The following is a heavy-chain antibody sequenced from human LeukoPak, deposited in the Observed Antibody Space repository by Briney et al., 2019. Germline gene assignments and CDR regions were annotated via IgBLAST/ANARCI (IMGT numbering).Heavy chain of an antibody. CDR2: IYYSGST. CDR3: ASVSSSSWYYFDY. V-gene: IGHV4-59*01. CDR1: GGSISSYY. Sequence: SETLSLTRTVSGGSISSYYWSWIRQPPGKGLEWIGYIYYSGSTNYNPSLKSRVTISVDTSKNQFSLKLSSVTAAGTAVYYCASVSSSSWYYFDYWGQGTLVTVSS. D-gene: IGHD6-13*01. J-gene: IGHJ4*02.